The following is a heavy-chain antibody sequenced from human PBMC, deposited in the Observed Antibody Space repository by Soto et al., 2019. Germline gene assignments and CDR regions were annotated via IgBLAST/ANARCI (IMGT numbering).Heavy chain of an antibody. CDR2: LFGNGGGI. CDR3: ATDIHATWLLNS. CDR1: GFTFSTYA. Sequence: PGGSLRLSCAASGFTFSTYAMSWVRQAPGKGLEWVSGLFGNGGGISYADSVKGRFTISSDNSKSTLYLQMNSLRAEDTSLYLCATDIHATWLLNSWGQGTLVTVSS. D-gene: IGHD2-2*02. V-gene: IGHV3-23*01. J-gene: IGHJ4*02.